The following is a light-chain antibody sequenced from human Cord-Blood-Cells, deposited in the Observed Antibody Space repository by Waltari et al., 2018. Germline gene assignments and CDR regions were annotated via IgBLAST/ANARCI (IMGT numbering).Light chain of an antibody. V-gene: IGKV1-33*01. J-gene: IGKJ3*01. Sequence: SVGDRVTITCQASQDISNYLNWYQQKPGKAPKLLIYDASNLETGVPSRFSGSGSGTDFTFTISSLQPEDIATYYCQQYDNLPPTVSLTFGPGTKVDIK. CDR1: QDISNY. CDR2: DAS. CDR3: QQYDNLPPTVSLT.